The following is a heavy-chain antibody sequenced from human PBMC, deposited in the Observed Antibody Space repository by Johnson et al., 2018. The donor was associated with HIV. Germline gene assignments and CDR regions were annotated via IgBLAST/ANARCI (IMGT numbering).Heavy chain of an antibody. CDR3: AKDIRSYRYGSDAFDI. Sequence: QVQLLESGGGVVQPGRSLRLSCAASGFTFSTYGMHWVRQAPGKGLEWVAVIRYDGSNEFYADSVKGRFTISRDTSKNTLYLQMTILRPEDTAVYCCAKDIRSYRYGSDAFDIRGQGTLVTVSS. D-gene: IGHD4-17*01. CDR1: GFTFSTYG. J-gene: IGHJ3*02. CDR2: IRYDGSNE. V-gene: IGHV3-30*18.